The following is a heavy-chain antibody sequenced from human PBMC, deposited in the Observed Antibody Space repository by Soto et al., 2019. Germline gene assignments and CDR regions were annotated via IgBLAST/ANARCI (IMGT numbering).Heavy chain of an antibody. D-gene: IGHD4-17*01. CDR2: IHPDDSDI. V-gene: IGHV5-51*01. J-gene: IGHJ4*01. CDR1: GYKFINYW. Sequence: PGESLKISCKGSGYKFINYWIGWVRQMPGKGLEWMGIIHPDDSDIRYSPSFQGQVTISADRSLSTAYLQWSSLKASDTAMYYCARWAEGVTTPHFDYWGQGTLVTVSS. CDR3: ARWAEGVTTPHFDY.